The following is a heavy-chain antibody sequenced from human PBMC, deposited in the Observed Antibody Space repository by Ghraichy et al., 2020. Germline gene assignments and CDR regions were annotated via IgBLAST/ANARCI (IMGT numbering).Heavy chain of an antibody. Sequence: GGSLRLTCAASGFTFSNFAMSWVRQAPGKGLEWVSVISGSGGSTYYADSVKGRFTISRDNSKNTLYLQMNTLRAEDTAVYYCAKDRRLLEWLSLKGPYGMDAWGQGTTVTVSS. CDR3: AKDRRLLEWLSLKGPYGMDA. CDR1: GFTFSNFA. CDR2: ISGSGGST. V-gene: IGHV3-23*01. D-gene: IGHD3-3*01. J-gene: IGHJ6*02.